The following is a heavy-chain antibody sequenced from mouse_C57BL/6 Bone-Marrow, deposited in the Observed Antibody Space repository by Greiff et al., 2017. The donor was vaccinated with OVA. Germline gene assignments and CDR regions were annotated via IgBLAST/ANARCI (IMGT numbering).Heavy chain of an antibody. CDR1: GYTFTSYW. V-gene: IGHV1-64*01. CDR2: IHPNSGST. J-gene: IGHJ1*03. Sequence: VQLKQPGAELVKPGASVKLSCKASGYTFTSYWMHWVKQRPGQGLEWIGMIHPNSGSTNYNEKFKSKDTLTVDKSSSTAYMQLSSLTSEDSAVYSCARLWYFDVWGTGTTVTVSS. CDR3: ARLWYFDV.